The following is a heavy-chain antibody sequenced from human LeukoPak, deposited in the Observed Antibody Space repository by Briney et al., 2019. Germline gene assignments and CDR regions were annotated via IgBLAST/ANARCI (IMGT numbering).Heavy chain of an antibody. Sequence: GGSLRLSCAASGFTFNSLWMSWVRQAPGKGLECVANIKENGSGESYADSVKGRFTISRDNAKNSLYLQMNSLRAEDTAVYYCASVLWFGGIFFDYWGQGTLVTVSS. V-gene: IGHV3-7*03. CDR2: IKENGSGE. D-gene: IGHD3-10*01. CDR1: GFTFNSLW. J-gene: IGHJ4*02. CDR3: ASVLWFGGIFFDY.